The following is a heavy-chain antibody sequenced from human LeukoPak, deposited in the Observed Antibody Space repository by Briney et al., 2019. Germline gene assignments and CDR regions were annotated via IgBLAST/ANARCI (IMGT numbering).Heavy chain of an antibody. J-gene: IGHJ4*02. CDR2: IIPIFGTA. V-gene: IGHV1-69*05. CDR1: GGTFSSYA. Sequence: SVKFSCKASGGTFSSYAISWVRQAPGKGLEWMGGIIPIFGTANYAQKFQGRVTITTDESTSTAYMELSSLRSEDTAVYYCASTIFGVVISYYFDYWGQGTLVTVSS. D-gene: IGHD3-3*01. CDR3: ASTIFGVVISYYFDY.